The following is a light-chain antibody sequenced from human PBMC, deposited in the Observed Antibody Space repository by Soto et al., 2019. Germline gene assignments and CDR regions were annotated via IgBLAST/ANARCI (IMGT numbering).Light chain of an antibody. CDR2: DVA. J-gene: IGLJ1*01. V-gene: IGLV2-14*03. CDR3: SAYSSANSLFV. Sequence: ALTQPASVSESPGQSITISCTGSSSDIGRTYYVSWYQHHPGKAPKLIIFDVANRASGVSSRFSGSKSGNTASLVISGLQPEDEADYYCSAYSSANSLFVFGSGTKLTVL. CDR1: SSDIGRTYY.